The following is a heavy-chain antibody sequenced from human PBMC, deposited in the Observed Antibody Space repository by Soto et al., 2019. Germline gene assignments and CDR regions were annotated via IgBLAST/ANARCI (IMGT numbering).Heavy chain of an antibody. CDR2: IYHSGST. D-gene: IGHD2-8*02. J-gene: IGHJ5*02. Sequence: PSETLSLTCAVSGGSISSGGYSWSWIRQPPGKGLEWIGYIYHSGSTYYNPSLKSRVTISVDRSKNQFSLMLRSVTAADTAVYYCATLPPRIVVVVTPIPTWGQGTLVTVSS. CDR3: ATLPPRIVVVVTPIPT. CDR1: GGSISSGGYS. V-gene: IGHV4-30-2*01.